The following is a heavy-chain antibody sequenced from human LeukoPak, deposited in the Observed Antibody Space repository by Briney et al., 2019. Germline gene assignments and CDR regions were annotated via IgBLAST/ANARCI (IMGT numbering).Heavy chain of an antibody. V-gene: IGHV1-2*02. CDR3: ARDRALKYCSSTSCYEGYYYYYYMDV. D-gene: IGHD2-2*01. CDR2: INPNSGGT. Sequence: ASVKVSCKASGYTFTGYYMHWVRQAPGQGLEWMGWINPNSGGTNYAQKFQGRVTMTRDTSISTAYMELSRLRSDDTAVYYCARDRALKYCSSTSCYEGYYYYYYMDVWGKGTTVTVSS. CDR1: GYTFTGYY. J-gene: IGHJ6*03.